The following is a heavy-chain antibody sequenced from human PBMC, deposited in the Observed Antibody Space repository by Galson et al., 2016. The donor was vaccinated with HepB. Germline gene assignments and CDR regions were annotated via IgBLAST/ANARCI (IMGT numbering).Heavy chain of an antibody. D-gene: IGHD3-22*01. Sequence: SETLSLTCSVSGGSITGYRWSWIRQPPGKGLEWIGYIYGSGNTNYNPSLKSRVTLSLDTSKNQFSLKLSSVTAADTAVYYCARSGTYYIFDFRGQGTLVTVSS. CDR1: GGSITGYR. CDR2: IYGSGNT. J-gene: IGHJ4*02. V-gene: IGHV4-59*01. CDR3: ARSGTYYIFDF.